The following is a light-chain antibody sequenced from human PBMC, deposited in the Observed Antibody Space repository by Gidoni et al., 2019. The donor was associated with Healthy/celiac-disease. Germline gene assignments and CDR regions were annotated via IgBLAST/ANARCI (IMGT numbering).Light chain of an antibody. CDR2: DAS. J-gene: IGKJ2*01. CDR1: QSISSW. V-gene: IGKV1-5*01. Sequence: DIQMTQSHSTLSAFVGDRVTITCRASQSISSWLAWYQQKPGKAPKPLIYDASSLESGVPSRFSGSGSGTEFTLTISSLQPDDFATYYCQQYNSYPYTFGQGTKLEIK. CDR3: QQYNSYPYT.